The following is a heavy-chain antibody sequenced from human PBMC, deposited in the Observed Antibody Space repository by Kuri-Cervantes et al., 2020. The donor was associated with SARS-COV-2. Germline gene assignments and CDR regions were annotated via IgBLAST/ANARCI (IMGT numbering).Heavy chain of an antibody. D-gene: IGHD4-11*01. CDR1: GFTFSSYA. J-gene: IGHJ4*02. CDR3: ARLTVTMAIDGDY. CDR2: ISYDGSNK. V-gene: IGHV3-30-3*01. Sequence: GESLKISCAASGFTFSSYAMHWVRQAPGKGLEWVAVISYDGSNKYYADSVKGRFTISRDNSKNTLYLQMNSLRAEDAAVYYCARLTVTMAIDGDYWGQGTLVTVSS.